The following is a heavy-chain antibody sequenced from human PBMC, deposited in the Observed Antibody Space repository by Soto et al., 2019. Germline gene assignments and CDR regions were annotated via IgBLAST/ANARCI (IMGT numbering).Heavy chain of an antibody. Sequence: EVQLLESGGGLVQPGGSLRLSCAASGFTFSSYAMSWVRQAPGKGLAWVSAISGSGGSTYYADSVKGRFTISRDNSKNPLYRQRSSLRAEDTAVYYCAKDLGESMIVVVDYWGQGTLVTVSS. CDR1: GFTFSSYA. V-gene: IGHV3-23*01. CDR3: AKDLGESMIVVVDY. CDR2: ISGSGGST. D-gene: IGHD3-22*01. J-gene: IGHJ4*02.